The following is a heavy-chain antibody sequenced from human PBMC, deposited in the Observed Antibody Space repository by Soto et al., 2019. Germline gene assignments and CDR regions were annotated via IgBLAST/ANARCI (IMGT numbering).Heavy chain of an antibody. J-gene: IGHJ4*02. CDR2: IDPSDSYI. V-gene: IGHV5-10-1*01. D-gene: IGHD6-13*01. CDR1: GYSFTSYW. Sequence: EVKLVQSGAEVKKPGVSLRISCKGSGYSFTSYWISWVRQMPGKGLEWMGRIDPSDSYINYSPSFPGHLTISADKSISTAYLQWSSLKASDTAMYYCARLQAAAGDNDLTFDYWGQGTLVTVSS. CDR3: ARLQAAAGDNDLTFDY.